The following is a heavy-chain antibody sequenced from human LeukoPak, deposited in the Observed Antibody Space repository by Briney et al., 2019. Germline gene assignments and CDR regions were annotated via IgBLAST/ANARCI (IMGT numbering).Heavy chain of an antibody. V-gene: IGHV3-21*01. D-gene: IGHD3-22*01. Sequence: PGGSLRLSCAASGFTFSSYSMNWVRQAPGKGLEWVSSISSSSSYIYYADSVKGRFTISRDKAKNSLYLQMNSLRAEDTAVYYCARVGDSSGYYYEGRAFDSWGQGTMLTVSS. CDR3: ARVGDSSGYYYEGRAFDS. CDR1: GFTFSSYS. CDR2: ISSSSSYI. J-gene: IGHJ3*02.